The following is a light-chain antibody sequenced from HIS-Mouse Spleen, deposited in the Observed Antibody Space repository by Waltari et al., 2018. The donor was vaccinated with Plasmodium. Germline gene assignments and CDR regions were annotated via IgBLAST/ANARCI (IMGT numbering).Light chain of an antibody. CDR3: QSYDSSLSGSGV. J-gene: IGLJ3*02. CDR1: RSNLGDGSD. V-gene: IGLV1-40*01. Sequence: QSVLTQPPSVSGAPGQRVTISCTGSRSNLGDGSDGHWLQQLPGTAPKLLIYGNSNRPSGVPDRFSGSKSGTSASLAITGLQAEDEADYYCQSYDSSLSGSGVFGGGTKLTVL. CDR2: GNS.